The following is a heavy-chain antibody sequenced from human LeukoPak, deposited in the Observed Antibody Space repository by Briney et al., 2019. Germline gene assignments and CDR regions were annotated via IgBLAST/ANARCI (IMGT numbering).Heavy chain of an antibody. V-gene: IGHV1-2*02. CDR2: INPNSGGT. Sequence: ASVKVSCKASGYTFTSYYIHWVRQAPGQGLEWMGWINPNSGGTNYAQKFQGRVTMTRDTSISTAYMELSRLRSDDTAVYYCARSLRKNHLRFLEWLLYVYWGQGTLVTVSS. J-gene: IGHJ4*02. CDR3: ARSLRKNHLRFLEWLLYVY. CDR1: GYTFTSYY. D-gene: IGHD3-3*01.